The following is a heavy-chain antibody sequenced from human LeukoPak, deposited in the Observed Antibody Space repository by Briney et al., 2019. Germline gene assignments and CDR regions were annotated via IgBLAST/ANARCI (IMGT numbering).Heavy chain of an antibody. Sequence: GGSLRRSCAASGFTLSSYWMSWVRQAPGKGLEWVANIKQDGSEKYYVDSVKGRFTISRDNAKNSLYLQMNSLRAEDTAVYYCTTFYSRLTDYRGQGTLVTVSS. CDR1: GFTLSSYW. V-gene: IGHV3-7*05. J-gene: IGHJ4*02. CDR2: IKQDGSEK. D-gene: IGHD2/OR15-2a*01. CDR3: TTFYSRLTDY.